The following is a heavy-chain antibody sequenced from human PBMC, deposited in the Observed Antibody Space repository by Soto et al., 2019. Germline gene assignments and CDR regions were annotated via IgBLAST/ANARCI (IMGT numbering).Heavy chain of an antibody. Sequence: SETLSLTCTVSGDSISTYYWSWIRQSPGKGLQWIGYIFYSGGTAYNPSLKSRVTISLDMSKKQISLKLTSVTTADTATYFCARLQLVQKVIDYWGQATLVTVSS. CDR3: ARLQLVQKVIDY. CDR2: IFYSGGT. D-gene: IGHD1-1*01. J-gene: IGHJ4*02. CDR1: GDSISTYY. V-gene: IGHV4-59*01.